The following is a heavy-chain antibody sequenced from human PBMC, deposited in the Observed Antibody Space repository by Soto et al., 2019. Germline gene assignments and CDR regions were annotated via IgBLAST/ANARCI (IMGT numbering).Heavy chain of an antibody. CDR2: INTDNGKT. CDR1: GYTFTSYR. CDR3: ARAGNCTSTTCFSGWLAP. J-gene: IGHJ5*02. V-gene: IGHV1-3*04. D-gene: IGHD2-2*01. Sequence: ASVKVSCKASGYTFTSYRIHWVRQAPGQRLEWMGWINTDNGKTRDSQKFQDRVTLTRDTSANTAYMELSSLTSEDTAVYYCARAGNCTSTTCFSGWLAPWGQGTLVTVSS.